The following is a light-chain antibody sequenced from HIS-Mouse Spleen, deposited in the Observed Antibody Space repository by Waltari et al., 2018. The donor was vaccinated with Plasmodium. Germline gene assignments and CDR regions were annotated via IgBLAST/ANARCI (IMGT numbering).Light chain of an antibody. CDR3: QQYNNWSFT. J-gene: IGKJ3*01. CDR1: QSVSSN. CDR2: GAS. Sequence: EIVMTQSPATLSVSPGERATLSCRASQSVSSNLAWYQQKPGQAPRLLIYGASTRATGIPARFSGIGSGTDFTLTISSLQSEDFAVYYCQQYNNWSFTFGPGTKVDIK. V-gene: IGKV3-15*01.